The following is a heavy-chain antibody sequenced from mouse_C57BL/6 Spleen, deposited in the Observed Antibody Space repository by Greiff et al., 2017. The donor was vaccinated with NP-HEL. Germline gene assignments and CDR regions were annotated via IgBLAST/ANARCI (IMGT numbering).Heavy chain of an antibody. Sequence: EVQLQQSGPELVKPGASVKISCKASGYTFTDYYMNWVKQSHGKSLEWIGDINPNNGGTSYNQKFKGKATLTVDKSSSTAYMELRSLTSEDSAVYYCARGPDYYGSSYRYFDVWGTGTTVTVSS. CDR2: INPNNGGT. CDR3: ARGPDYYGSSYRYFDV. CDR1: GYTFTDYY. V-gene: IGHV1-26*01. J-gene: IGHJ1*03. D-gene: IGHD1-1*01.